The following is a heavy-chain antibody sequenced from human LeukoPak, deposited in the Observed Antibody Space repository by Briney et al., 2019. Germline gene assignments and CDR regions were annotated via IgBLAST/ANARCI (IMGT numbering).Heavy chain of an antibody. D-gene: IGHD2-15*01. J-gene: IGHJ3*02. CDR1: GFTFSSHE. V-gene: IGHV3-48*03. CDR3: ALGYCSGGSCYSGEDDAFDI. Sequence: GGSLRLSCAASGFTFSSHEMNWVRQAPGKGLEWVSYISTSGSTIYYADSVKGRFTISRDNAKNSLYLQMNSLRAEDTAVYYCALGYCSGGSCYSGEDDAFDIWGQGTMVTVSS. CDR2: ISTSGSTI.